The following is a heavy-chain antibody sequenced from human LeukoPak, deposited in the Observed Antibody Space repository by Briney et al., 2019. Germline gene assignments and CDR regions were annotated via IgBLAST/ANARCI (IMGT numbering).Heavy chain of an antibody. CDR1: GGSISSSSYY. V-gene: IGHV4-39*07. Sequence: SETLSLTCTVSGGSISSSSYYWGWIRQPPGKGLEWIGSIYYSGGTYYNPSLKSRVTISVDTSKNQFSLKLSSVTAADTAVYYCARLRRNGYNGDMRIDYWGQGTLVTVSS. CDR2: IYYSGGT. D-gene: IGHD5-24*01. CDR3: ARLRRNGYNGDMRIDY. J-gene: IGHJ4*02.